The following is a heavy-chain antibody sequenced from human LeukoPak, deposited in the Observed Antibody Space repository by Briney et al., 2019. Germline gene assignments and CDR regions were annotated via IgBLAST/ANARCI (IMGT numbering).Heavy chain of an antibody. J-gene: IGHJ3*02. Sequence: SETLSLTCAVYGGSFSGYYWSWIRQPPGKGLEWIGYIYYSGSTNYNPSLKSRVTISVDTSKNQFSPKLSSVTAADTAVYYCARSRPRSLQLYAFDIWGQGTMVTVSS. V-gene: IGHV4-59*08. CDR3: ARSRPRSLQLYAFDI. D-gene: IGHD5-24*01. CDR2: IYYSGST. CDR1: GGSFSGYY.